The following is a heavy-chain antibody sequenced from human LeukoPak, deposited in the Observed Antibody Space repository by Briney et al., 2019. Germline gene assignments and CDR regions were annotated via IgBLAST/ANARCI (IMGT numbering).Heavy chain of an antibody. D-gene: IGHD5-12*01. CDR1: GYSISSGYY. J-gene: IGHJ4*02. CDR3: ASSGRNDY. V-gene: IGHV4-38-2*02. CDR2: IYHSGST. Sequence: SETLSLTCTVSGYSISSGYYWGWIRQPPGKGPEWIGSIYHSGSTYYNPSLKSRVTISVDTSKNQFSLKLSSVTAADTAVYYCASSGRNDYWGQGTLVTVSS.